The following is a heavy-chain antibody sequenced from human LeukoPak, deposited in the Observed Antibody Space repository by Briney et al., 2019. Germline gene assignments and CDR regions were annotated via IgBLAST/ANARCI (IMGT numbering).Heavy chain of an antibody. D-gene: IGHD3-10*01. CDR2: MYNRGSP. Sequence: GGSLRLSCAASGFTVSSNYMSWVRQAPGKGLECVSVMYNRGSPYYADSVKGRFTISRDNSKNTLYLQMNSLRAEDTAVYYCARDLLLWFGELSGDSDYWGQGTLVTVSS. CDR1: GFTVSSNY. J-gene: IGHJ4*02. CDR3: ARDLLLWFGELSGDSDY. V-gene: IGHV3-66*01.